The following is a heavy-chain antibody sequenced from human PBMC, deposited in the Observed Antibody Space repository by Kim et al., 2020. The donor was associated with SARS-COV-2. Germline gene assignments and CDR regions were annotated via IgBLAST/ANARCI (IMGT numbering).Heavy chain of an antibody. CDR1: GFTVSSNH. D-gene: IGHD5-12*01. J-gene: IGHJ4*02. CDR2: IFTGGAS. Sequence: GGSLRLSCAASGFTVSSNHMSWVRQAPGKGLEWVSAIFTGGASYYADSVKGRFTIFRDNSKNTLSLQMNSLRAEDAAVYYCARASGYNPGFFDYWGQGTLVTVSS. V-gene: IGHV3-53*01. CDR3: ARASGYNPGFFDY.